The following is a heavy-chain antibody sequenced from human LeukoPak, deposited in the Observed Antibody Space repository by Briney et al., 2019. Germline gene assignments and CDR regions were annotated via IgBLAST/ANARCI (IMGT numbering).Heavy chain of an antibody. D-gene: IGHD1-7*01. CDR1: GYTFISYD. V-gene: IGHV1-8*01. CDR2: MNPNNGRT. CDR3: ARGSWITGTTSYYYHMDV. Sequence: ASVKVSCKASGYTFISYDINWVRQASGQGLEWMGWMNPNNGRTGYAQEFQGRVTMTRNSSISTVYMELNTLRSEDTAVYYCARGSWITGTTSYYYHMDVWGKGTTVTVSS. J-gene: IGHJ6*03.